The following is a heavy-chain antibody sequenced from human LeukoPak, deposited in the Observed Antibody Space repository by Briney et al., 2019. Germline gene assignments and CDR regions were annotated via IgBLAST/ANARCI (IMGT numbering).Heavy chain of an antibody. V-gene: IGHV3-48*01. CDR1: GFSFSTYS. CDR2: ISSSSTI. Sequence: QPGGSLRLSCAASGFSFSTYSMNWVRQAPGKGLEWVSYISSSSTIYYADSVKGRFTISRDNAKNSLYLQMNSLRVEDTAVYYCARDSSGWYHWFDPWGQGTLVTVSS. D-gene: IGHD6-19*01. CDR3: ARDSSGWYHWFDP. J-gene: IGHJ5*02.